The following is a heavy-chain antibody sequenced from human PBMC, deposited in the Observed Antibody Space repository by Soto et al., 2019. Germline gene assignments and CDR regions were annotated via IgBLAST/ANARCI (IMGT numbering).Heavy chain of an antibody. J-gene: IGHJ4*02. V-gene: IGHV3-23*01. CDR2: ISGSGDAT. Sequence: GGSLRLCCAASGVTFCNYAMTWVRQAPGKGLEWVSTISGSGDATYYTDSVKGRFTISRDNSKNTLYLQMNSLRAEDTAVYFCANRNYYNSGTYYKYYFDYWGQGVPVTV. D-gene: IGHD3-10*01. CDR3: ANRNYYNSGTYYKYYFDY. CDR1: GVTFCNYA.